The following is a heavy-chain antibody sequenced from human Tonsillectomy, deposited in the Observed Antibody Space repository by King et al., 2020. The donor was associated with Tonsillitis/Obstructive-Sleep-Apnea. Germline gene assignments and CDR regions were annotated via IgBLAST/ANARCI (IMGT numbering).Heavy chain of an antibody. D-gene: IGHD3-3*01. J-gene: IGHJ6*03. V-gene: IGHV4-34*01. CDR2: INHSGST. CDR3: ARWVGVVIMDG. Sequence: VQLQQWGAGLLKPSETLSLTCAVYGGSFSGYYWSWIRQPPGKGLEWIGEINHSGSTNYNPSLKSRVTISVDTSKNQFSLKLSSVTAADTAVYYCARWVGVVIMDGWGKGTTVTVSS. CDR1: GGSFSGYY.